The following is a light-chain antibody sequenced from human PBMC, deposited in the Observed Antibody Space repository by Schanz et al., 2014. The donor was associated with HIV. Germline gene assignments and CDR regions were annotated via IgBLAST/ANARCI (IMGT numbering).Light chain of an antibody. CDR3: HHYGDSRGT. Sequence: IVLTQSPGTLSLSPGERATLSCRASQSVSSNFLAWYQQKPGQAPRLLIYDASNRATGIPARFSGSGSGTDFTLTISSLEPEDFAVYYCHHYGDSRGTFGGGTEVDI. V-gene: IGKV3-20*01. CDR2: DAS. CDR1: QSVSSNF. J-gene: IGKJ4*02.